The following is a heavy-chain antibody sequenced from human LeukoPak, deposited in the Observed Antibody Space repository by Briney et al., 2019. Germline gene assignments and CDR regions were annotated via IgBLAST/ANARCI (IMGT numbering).Heavy chain of an antibody. CDR2: ISNDGSYK. CDR3: AKANAREFDY. D-gene: IGHD3-10*01. CDR1: GFTVSNNY. V-gene: IGHV3-30*18. Sequence: PGGSLRLSCAASGFTVSNNYMSWVRQAPGKGLEWVAVISNDGSYKSYADSVKGRFTISRDNSKDTLYLQVNSLRAEDTAAYYCAKANAREFDYWGQGTLVTVSS. J-gene: IGHJ4*02.